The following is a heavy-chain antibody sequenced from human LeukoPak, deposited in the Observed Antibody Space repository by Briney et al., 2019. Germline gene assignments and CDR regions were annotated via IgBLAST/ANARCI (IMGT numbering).Heavy chain of an antibody. D-gene: IGHD3-10*01. CDR2: ISLATGAP. CDR3: ARDIGLVRGIIMAH. Sequence: ASVKVSSKASDYTYTNYGISWVRQAPGQGLEWVAWISLATGAPSYAQKFQGRVTLTTDTSTSTAYMELRSLKSDDTAVYYCARDIGLVRGIIMAHWGQGTQVTVSS. V-gene: IGHV1-18*01. J-gene: IGHJ4*02. CDR1: DYTYTNYG.